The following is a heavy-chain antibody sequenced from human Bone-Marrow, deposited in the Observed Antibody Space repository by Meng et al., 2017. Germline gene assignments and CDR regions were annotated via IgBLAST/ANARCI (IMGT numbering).Heavy chain of an antibody. D-gene: IGHD1-14*01. CDR2: INAGNGNT. Sequence: ASVKVSCKASGYTFTSYAMHWVRQAPGQRLEWMGWINAGNGNTKYSQKFQGRVTITRDTSASTAYIELSSLRSEDTAVYYCARGAKFTPPKPNWFDPWGQETLVTVSS. CDR3: ARGAKFTPPKPNWFDP. CDR1: GYTFTSYA. V-gene: IGHV1-3*01. J-gene: IGHJ5*02.